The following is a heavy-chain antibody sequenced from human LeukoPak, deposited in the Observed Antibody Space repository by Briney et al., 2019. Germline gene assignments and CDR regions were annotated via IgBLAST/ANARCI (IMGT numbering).Heavy chain of an antibody. CDR1: GYTFSDFG. J-gene: IGHJ4*02. V-gene: IGHV1-18*01. Sequence: GASVKVSCETSGYTFSDFGMSWVRQAPGQGLEWMGWISAYNSDTNYAHNLQGRVTMTTDTSTSTAYMELRSLRSDDTAVYYCARGRPSDYWGQGTLVTVSS. CDR2: ISAYNSDT. CDR3: ARGRPSDY.